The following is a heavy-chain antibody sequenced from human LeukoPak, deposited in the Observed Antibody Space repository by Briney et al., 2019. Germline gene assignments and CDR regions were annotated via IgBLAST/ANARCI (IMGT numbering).Heavy chain of an antibody. CDR3: ARALDIVLMVYAIMGYMDV. Sequence: PGRSLRLSCAASGFTFSSYAMHWVRQAPGKGLEWVAVVSYDGSNKYYADSVKGRFTISRDNSKNTLYLQMNSLRAEDTAVYYCARALDIVLMVYAIMGYMDVWGKGTTVTVSS. D-gene: IGHD2-8*01. J-gene: IGHJ6*03. V-gene: IGHV3-30*04. CDR1: GFTFSSYA. CDR2: VSYDGSNK.